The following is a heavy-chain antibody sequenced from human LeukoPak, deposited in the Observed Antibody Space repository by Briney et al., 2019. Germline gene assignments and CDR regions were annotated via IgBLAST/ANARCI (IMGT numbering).Heavy chain of an antibody. J-gene: IGHJ4*02. Sequence: SETLSLTWTVSGGSITSYYWSWIRQPAGEGLEWIGRIYTTGSTYYNHFLKSRVTMAVDTSKNQFSLRLSSVTAADTAVYYCARDGFYDSSGYYYNWVFDYWGQGTLVTVSS. V-gene: IGHV4-4*07. D-gene: IGHD3-22*01. CDR3: ARDGFYDSSGYYYNWVFDY. CDR2: IYTTGST. CDR1: GGSITSYY.